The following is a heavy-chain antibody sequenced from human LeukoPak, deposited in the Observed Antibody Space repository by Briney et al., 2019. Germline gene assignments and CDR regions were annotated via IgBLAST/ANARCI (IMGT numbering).Heavy chain of an antibody. Sequence: SETASLTCTVSGGSISSYYWNWIRQPPGKGLEWIGYIYYSGSTNYNPSLKSRVTISVDTSKNQFSLKLSSVTAADTAVYYCARTASSSGYSSSWLYYFDYWGQGNLVTVSS. CDR3: ARTASSSGYSSSWLYYFDY. J-gene: IGHJ4*01. CDR1: GGSISSYY. D-gene: IGHD6-13*01. CDR2: IYYSGST. V-gene: IGHV4-59*01.